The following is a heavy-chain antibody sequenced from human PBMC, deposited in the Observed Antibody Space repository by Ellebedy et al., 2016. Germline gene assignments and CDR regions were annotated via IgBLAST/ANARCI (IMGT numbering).Heavy chain of an antibody. D-gene: IGHD2-15*01. J-gene: IGHJ4*02. CDR3: ARSGGGLGY. CDR2: IYNGNT. CDR1: GYTFSNYE. Sequence: ASVKVSCKGSGYTFSNYEIAWVRQSPGQGLEWMGWIYNGNTYYTQKLQGRLTMTTDTSTSTAYMELRSLRSDDTAVYYCARSGGGLGYWGQGTLVTVSS. V-gene: IGHV1-18*01.